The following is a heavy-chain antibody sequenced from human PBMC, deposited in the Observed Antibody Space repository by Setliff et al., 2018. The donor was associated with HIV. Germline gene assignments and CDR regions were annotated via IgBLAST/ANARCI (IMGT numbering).Heavy chain of an antibody. V-gene: IGHV3-30*03. Sequence: GESLKISCTVSGFTLSMYWVHWVRQAPGKGLEWVAVISYDGNVKYYADSVKGRFTISRDNSKNTLYVQMNSLRPEDTAVYYCAREPTYYYESSGPYDAFDIWGQGTMVTVSS. D-gene: IGHD3-22*01. CDR1: GFTLSMYW. J-gene: IGHJ3*02. CDR2: ISYDGNVK. CDR3: AREPTYYYESSGPYDAFDI.